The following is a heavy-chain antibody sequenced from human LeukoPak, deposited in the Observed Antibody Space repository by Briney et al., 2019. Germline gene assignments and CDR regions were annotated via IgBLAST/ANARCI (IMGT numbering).Heavy chain of an antibody. D-gene: IGHD3-22*01. CDR1: GFTFSSYS. CDR3: ARVHYYDSSGYSPYYYMDV. Sequence: GGSLTLSCAASGFTFSSYSMNWVRQAPGKGLEGVSSISSSSSYIYYADSVKCRFTISRDNAKNSLYLQMNSLRAEDTAVYYCARVHYYDSSGYSPYYYMDVWGKGTTVTVSS. J-gene: IGHJ6*03. V-gene: IGHV3-21*01. CDR2: ISSSSSYI.